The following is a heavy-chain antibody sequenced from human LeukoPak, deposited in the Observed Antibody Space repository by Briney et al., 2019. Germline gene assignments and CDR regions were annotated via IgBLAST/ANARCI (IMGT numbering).Heavy chain of an antibody. V-gene: IGHV1-8*01. J-gene: IGHJ5*02. D-gene: IGHD6-6*01. CDR3: ARGVGSSSSHWFDP. CDR1: GYTFTSYD. Sequence: AAVKVSCKASGYTFTSYDINWVRQATGQGLEWMGWMNPNSGNTGYAQKFQGRVTMTRNTSISTAYMELSSLRSEDTAVYYCARGVGSSSSHWFDPWGQGTLVTVSS. CDR2: MNPNSGNT.